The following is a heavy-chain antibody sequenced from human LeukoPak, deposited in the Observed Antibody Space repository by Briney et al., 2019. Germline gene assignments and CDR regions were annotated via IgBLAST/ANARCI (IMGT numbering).Heavy chain of an antibody. V-gene: IGHV3-23*01. CDR1: GFTLSTNA. Sequence: GGSLRLSCTPSGFTLSTNAMSWVRQAPGKGLEWISGISGSGASTYYADSVKGRFTISRDDSRNTLYLQMNSLRGDDTAVYYCAKDVGKWESLHFFDYWGQGTLVTVSS. CDR3: AKDVGKWESLHFFDY. CDR2: ISGSGAST. D-gene: IGHD1-26*01. J-gene: IGHJ4*02.